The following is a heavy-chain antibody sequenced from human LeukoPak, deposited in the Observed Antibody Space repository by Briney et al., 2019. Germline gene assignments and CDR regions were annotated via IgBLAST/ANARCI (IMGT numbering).Heavy chain of an antibody. D-gene: IGHD6-19*01. Sequence: ASVTVSFKSAGYTFTYYGISWVRQAPGPGLEWMGWIRCYNGNTNYAQRLEGRVTIPTETSTSTAYMELRSQRSDDTAVYYCARPVSGWDDAFDIWGEGTRVTVSS. CDR2: IRCYNGNT. V-gene: IGHV1-18*01. J-gene: IGHJ3*02. CDR3: ARPVSGWDDAFDI. CDR1: GYTFTYYG.